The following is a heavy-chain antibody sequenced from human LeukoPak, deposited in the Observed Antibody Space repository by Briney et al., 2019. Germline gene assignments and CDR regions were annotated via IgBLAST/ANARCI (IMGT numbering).Heavy chain of an antibody. Sequence: GESLKISCKGSGYSFSMYWIGWVRQMPGKGLEWMGLIYPSDSDTRYSPSFRGQVTISADKSISTAYLQWSSLKASDTAMYYCARHRESWAIRKDAFEIWGQGTLDTVSS. V-gene: IGHV5-51*01. J-gene: IGHJ3*02. CDR3: ARHRESWAIRKDAFEI. CDR2: IYPSDSDT. CDR1: GYSFSMYW. D-gene: IGHD5-12*01.